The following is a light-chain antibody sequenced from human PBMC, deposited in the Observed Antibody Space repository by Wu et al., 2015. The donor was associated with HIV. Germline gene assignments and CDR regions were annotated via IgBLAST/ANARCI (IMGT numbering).Light chain of an antibody. V-gene: IGKV1-39*01. CDR3: QQSHSTPGT. Sequence: DIQMTQSPSSLSASVGDRVIITCRASQSIRSYLNWYQQKPGKAPKLLIYAASSLQSGIPLRFSGSGSGTDFTLTINSLQPEDFATYYCQQSHSTPGTFGQGTKVEIK. CDR1: QSIRSY. CDR2: AAS. J-gene: IGKJ1*01.